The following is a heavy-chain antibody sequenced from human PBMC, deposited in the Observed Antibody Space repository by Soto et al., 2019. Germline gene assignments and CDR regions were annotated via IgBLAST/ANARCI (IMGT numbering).Heavy chain of an antibody. CDR1: GFTFSSYW. Sequence: PWGSLRLSCAASGFTFSSYWMSWVRQAPGKGLEWVANIKQDGSEKYYVDSVKGRFTISRDNAKNSLYLQMNSLRAEDTAVYYCARDRYSGSYYPFDYWGQGTLVTVSS. J-gene: IGHJ4*02. CDR2: IKQDGSEK. CDR3: ARDRYSGSYYPFDY. V-gene: IGHV3-7*01. D-gene: IGHD1-26*01.